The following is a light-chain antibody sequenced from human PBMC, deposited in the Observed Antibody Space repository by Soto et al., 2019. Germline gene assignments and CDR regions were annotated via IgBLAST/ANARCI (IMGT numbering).Light chain of an antibody. J-gene: IGKJ2*01. Sequence: DIQMTQSPSSLSASLGDRVTITCRASQSISSYLNWYHQKPGKAPKLLMYAASSLQSGVPSRFSGSGSGTDFTLTIISLQPEDFATYYCQQSYSTPYTFGQGTKLEIK. CDR3: QQSYSTPYT. V-gene: IGKV1-39*01. CDR1: QSISSY. CDR2: AAS.